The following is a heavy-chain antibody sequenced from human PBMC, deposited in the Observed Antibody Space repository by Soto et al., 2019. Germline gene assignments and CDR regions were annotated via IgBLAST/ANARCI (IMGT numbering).Heavy chain of an antibody. Sequence: ELVQSGPEAREPGTSVKVSCRASGFSFGDSAVQWVRQGRGQRLEWIGWIVVVNGNTNYAPRFEGRVPLTRDASTSTSHMELTSLSSDDTAVYFCAVTDLPFRPLTEPTENGMDVWGQGTTVTVSS. J-gene: IGHJ6*02. D-gene: IGHD2-8*01. CDR3: AVTDLPFRPLTEPTENGMDV. CDR2: IVVVNGNT. CDR1: GFSFGDSA. V-gene: IGHV1-58*01.